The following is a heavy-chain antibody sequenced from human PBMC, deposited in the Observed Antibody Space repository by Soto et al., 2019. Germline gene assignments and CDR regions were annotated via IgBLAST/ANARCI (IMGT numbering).Heavy chain of an antibody. V-gene: IGHV3-23*01. CDR1: GFTFSSYA. CDR2: ISGSGGST. Sequence: PGESLKISCAASGFTFSSYAMSWVRQAPGKGLEWVSAISGSGGSTYYADSVKGRFTISRDNSKNTLYLQMNSLRAEDTAVYYCARDWDILTGFDYWGQGTLVTVSS. J-gene: IGHJ4*02. CDR3: ARDWDILTGFDY. D-gene: IGHD3-9*01.